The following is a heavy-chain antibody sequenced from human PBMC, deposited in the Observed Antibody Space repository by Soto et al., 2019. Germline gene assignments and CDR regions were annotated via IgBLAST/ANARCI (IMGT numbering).Heavy chain of an antibody. CDR1: GGSMRNYF. J-gene: IGHJ4*02. V-gene: IGHV4-59*01. D-gene: IGHD6-13*01. CDR3: SAGEASSRNLAPYYLDF. CDR2: IHYSGTT. Sequence: SETLSLTCTVSGGSMRNYFWTWTRQPPGKGLEWIGYIHYSGTTSFFPSYNPSLRSRVTISEDTSKNQFSLKLLSVTTADTAVYFCSAGEASSRNLAPYYLDFWGQGTLVTVSS.